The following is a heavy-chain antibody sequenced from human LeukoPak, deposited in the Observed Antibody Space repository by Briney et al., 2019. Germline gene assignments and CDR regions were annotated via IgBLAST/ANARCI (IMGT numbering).Heavy chain of an antibody. D-gene: IGHD3-22*01. CDR2: IKKDGSEE. J-gene: IGHJ4*02. V-gene: IGHV3-7*01. CDR3: ARDPDYYYDTSGVLKY. CDR1: GFTFGRYW. Sequence: GGSLRLSCAAPGFTFGRYWMSWVGQAPGKGLKTVANIKKDGSEEYYVDSVKGRFTISRDNAKNSLYLQMNSLRAEDTAMYYCARDPDYYYDTSGVLKYWGQGTLVTVSS.